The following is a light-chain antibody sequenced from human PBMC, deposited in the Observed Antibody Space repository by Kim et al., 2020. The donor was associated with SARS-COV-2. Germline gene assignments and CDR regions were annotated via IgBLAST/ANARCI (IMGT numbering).Light chain of an antibody. CDR1: QTVSNNF. J-gene: IGKJ1*01. Sequence: SPGQRATLSCMATQTVSNNFLAWYQQKPGQAPRLLIYGASRRATGIQDRISGSGSGTDFTLTISRLEPEDSAVYYCQQYGSSLQTFGQGTKVDIK. CDR3: QQYGSSLQT. V-gene: IGKV3-20*01. CDR2: GAS.